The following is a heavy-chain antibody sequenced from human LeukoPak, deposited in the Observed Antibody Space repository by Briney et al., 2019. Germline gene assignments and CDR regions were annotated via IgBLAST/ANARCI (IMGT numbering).Heavy chain of an antibody. CDR3: ARDLPILGYCSGGSCDAFDI. V-gene: IGHV1-18*01. D-gene: IGHD2-15*01. J-gene: IGHJ3*02. CDR1: GYTFTSYG. CDR2: ISAYNGKT. Sequence: ASVKVSRKASGYTFTSYGISWVRQAPGQGLEWMGWISAYNGKTNYAQKLQGRVTMTTDTSTSTAYMELRSLRSDDTAVYDWARDLPILGYCSGGSCDAFDIWGQGTMVTVSS.